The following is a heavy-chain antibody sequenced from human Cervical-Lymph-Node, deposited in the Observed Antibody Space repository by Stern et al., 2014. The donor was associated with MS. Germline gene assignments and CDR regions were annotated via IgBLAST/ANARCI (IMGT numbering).Heavy chain of an antibody. J-gene: IGHJ4*02. Sequence: QVTLRESGPTLVKPTQTLTLTCTFSGFSLTTRGVGVAWIRQPPGKALEWLAVIFCDDDKRYSPPLQSRLTITKDSSKNQVVLTMTRMDPVDTATYFCAHSPYDGWTAIESWGQGALVTVSS. CDR3: AHSPYDGWTAIES. CDR1: GFSLTTRGVG. CDR2: IFCDDDK. D-gene: IGHD5-12*01. V-gene: IGHV2-5*02.